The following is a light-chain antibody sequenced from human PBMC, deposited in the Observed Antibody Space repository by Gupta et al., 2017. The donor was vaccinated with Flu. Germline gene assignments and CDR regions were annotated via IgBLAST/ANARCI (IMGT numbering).Light chain of an antibody. J-gene: IGLJ2*01. CDR3: GTWDSSLSAWV. Sequence: QSVLTQPPSVSAAPGQKVAIPCSGSSSNIGNNYVSWSQQLPGTAPKLLLYENNKRPSGIPDRFSGSKSVTSATLGITVLPTGDEADYYCGTWDSSLSAWVFGGGTKLTVL. V-gene: IGLV1-51*02. CDR1: SSNIGNNY. CDR2: ENN.